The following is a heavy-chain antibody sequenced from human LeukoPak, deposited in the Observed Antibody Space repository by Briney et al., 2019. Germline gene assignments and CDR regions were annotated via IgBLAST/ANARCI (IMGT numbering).Heavy chain of an antibody. D-gene: IGHD3-22*01. CDR1: GFTFRNHG. Sequence: GGSLRLSCAASGFTFRNHGIHWVRQAPGKGLEWVGVISYDGSNKYYADSVKGRFTISRDNSKNTLYLQMNSLRAEDTAVYYCAKAVNSVYDSSGPIWGQGTMVTVSS. V-gene: IGHV3-30*18. CDR2: ISYDGSNK. J-gene: IGHJ3*02. CDR3: AKAVNSVYDSSGPI.